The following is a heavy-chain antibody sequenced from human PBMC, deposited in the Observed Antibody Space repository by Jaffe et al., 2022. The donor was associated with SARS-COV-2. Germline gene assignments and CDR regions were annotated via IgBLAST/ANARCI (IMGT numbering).Heavy chain of an antibody. V-gene: IGHV4-34*01. J-gene: IGHJ3*02. CDR2: INHSGST. D-gene: IGHD3-10*01. CDR1: GGSFSGYY. Sequence: QVQLQQWGAGLLKPSETLSLTCAVYGGSFSGYYWSWIRQPPGKGLEWIGEINHSGSTNYNPSLKSRVTISVDTSKNQFSLKLSSVTAADTAVYYCARFYRRGAFDIWGQGTMVTVSS. CDR3: ARFYRRGAFDI.